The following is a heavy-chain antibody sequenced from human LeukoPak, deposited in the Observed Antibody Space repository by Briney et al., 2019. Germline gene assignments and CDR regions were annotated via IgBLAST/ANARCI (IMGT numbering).Heavy chain of an antibody. J-gene: IGHJ3*02. V-gene: IGHV3-73*01. Sequence: RPGGSLRLSCAASGFTFSGSAMHWVRHSSGKGLEWVGRIRSKANSYATAYAASVKGRFTISRDDSKNTAYLQMNSLKTEDTAVYYCTRTGGAGGSGSYQNAFDIWGQGTMVTVAS. CDR2: IRSKANSYAT. CDR1: GFTFSGSA. D-gene: IGHD3-10*01. CDR3: TRTGGAGGSGSYQNAFDI.